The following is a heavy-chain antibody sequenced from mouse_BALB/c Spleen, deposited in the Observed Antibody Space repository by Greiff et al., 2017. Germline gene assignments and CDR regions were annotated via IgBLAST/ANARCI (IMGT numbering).Heavy chain of an antibody. CDR3: ARGNGNYESYYAMDY. J-gene: IGHJ4*01. Sequence: VKLEESGPGLVAPSQSLSITCTVSGFSLTGYGVNWVRQPPGKGLEWLGMIWGDGSTDYNSALKSRLSISKDNSKSQVFLKMNSLQTDDTARYYCARGNGNYESYYAMDYWGQGTSVTVSS. CDR1: GFSLTGYG. V-gene: IGHV2-6-7*01. D-gene: IGHD2-1*01. CDR2: IWGDGST.